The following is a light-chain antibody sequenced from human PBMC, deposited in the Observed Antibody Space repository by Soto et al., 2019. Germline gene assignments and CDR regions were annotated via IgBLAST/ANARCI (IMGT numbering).Light chain of an antibody. V-gene: IGLV2-8*01. J-gene: IGLJ1*01. CDR2: EVV. Sequence: QLVLTQPPSASGSLGQSVTIPCTGTSSDVGAYDYVSWYQQHPGKAPKLVIYEVVQRPSGVPDRFSGSKSGNTASLTVSGLQAADEADYFCKSYAGSNTYVFGSGTKLTVL. CDR1: SSDVGAYDY. CDR3: KSYAGSNTYV.